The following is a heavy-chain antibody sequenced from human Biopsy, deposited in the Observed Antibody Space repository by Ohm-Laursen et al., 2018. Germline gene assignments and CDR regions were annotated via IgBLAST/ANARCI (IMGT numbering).Heavy chain of an antibody. D-gene: IGHD6-19*01. CDR2: ISPKSGDT. V-gene: IGHV1-2*02. CDR1: GFSFTGYY. CDR3: ALQSVAQMKNFDY. J-gene: IGHJ4*02. Sequence: SSVKVSCKASGFSFTGYYIHWVRQAPGQGLEWMGWISPKSGDTNYAHKFQGNITMTRDTSMSTAYMEMSRLRCDDTAVYYCALQSVAQMKNFDYWGQGTPVTVSS.